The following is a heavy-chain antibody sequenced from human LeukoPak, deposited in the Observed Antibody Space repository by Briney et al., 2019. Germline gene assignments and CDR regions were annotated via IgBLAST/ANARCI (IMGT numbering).Heavy chain of an antibody. CDR2: IKSKTDGGTT. J-gene: IGHJ4*02. CDR1: GFTFSNAW. Sequence: GGSLRLSCAASGFTFSNAWMSWVRQAPGKGLEWVGRIKSKTDGGTTDYAAPVKGRFTISRDDSKNTLYLQMNSLKTEDTAVYYCTTSWDDYGDYGPSVVDYWGQGTLVTVSP. V-gene: IGHV3-15*01. D-gene: IGHD4-17*01. CDR3: TTSWDDYGDYGPSVVDY.